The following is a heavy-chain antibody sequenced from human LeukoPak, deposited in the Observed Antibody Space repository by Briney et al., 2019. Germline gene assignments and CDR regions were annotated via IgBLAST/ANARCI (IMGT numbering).Heavy chain of an antibody. Sequence: GGSLRLSCAASGFTFNSYAMAWVRQAPEKGLEWVSSIIDSGISTYYADSVKGRFTISRDNSKNTLYLQINSLRAEDTAVYYCAKGSRGNYDYWGRGTPVTVSS. D-gene: IGHD1-26*01. CDR2: IIDSGIST. V-gene: IGHV3-23*01. CDR3: AKGSRGNYDY. CDR1: GFTFNSYA. J-gene: IGHJ4*02.